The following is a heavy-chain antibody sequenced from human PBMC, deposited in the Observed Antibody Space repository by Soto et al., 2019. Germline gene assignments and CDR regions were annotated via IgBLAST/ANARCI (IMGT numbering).Heavy chain of an antibody. CDR2: INAGNGNT. V-gene: IGHV1-3*01. Sequence: ASVKVSCKASGYTFTSYAMHWVRQAPGQRLEWMGWINAGNGNTKYSQKYQGRVTITRDTSASTAYMEMSSLRSEDTAVYYCARDVWFGELRYFDYWGQGTLVTVS. CDR1: GYTFTSYA. CDR3: ARDVWFGELRYFDY. D-gene: IGHD3-10*01. J-gene: IGHJ4*02.